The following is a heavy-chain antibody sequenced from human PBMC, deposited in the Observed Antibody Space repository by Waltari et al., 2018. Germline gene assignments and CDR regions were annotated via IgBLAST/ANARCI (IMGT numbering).Heavy chain of an antibody. D-gene: IGHD2-21*02. J-gene: IGHJ4*02. CDR1: GFPFTSYE. V-gene: IGHV3-48*03. CDR2: ISSIGGPI. CDR3: ARPFGAGDTWGFFEY. Sequence: EVQLVESGGGLGPPGGSLRLACAASGFPFTSYEMNWVRQAPGKGLEWISYISSIGGPIYDAGSVKGRSTISRENARNSLYLHMNSLGADDTAVYYCARPFGAGDTWGFFEYWCQGILVTVSS.